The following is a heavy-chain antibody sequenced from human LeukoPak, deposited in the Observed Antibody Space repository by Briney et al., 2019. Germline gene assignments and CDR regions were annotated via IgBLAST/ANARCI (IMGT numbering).Heavy chain of an antibody. V-gene: IGHV4-38-2*02. D-gene: IGHD3-10*01. CDR2: IYHSGST. CDR1: GYSISSGYY. J-gene: IGHJ4*02. Sequence: SETLSLTCTVSGYSISSGYYWGWIRQPPGKGLEWIGSIYHSGSTYYNPSFKSRVTISVDTSKNQFSLKLSSVTAADTAVYYCARRTDGSGSFFFDFWGQGILVSVSS. CDR3: ARRTDGSGSFFFDF.